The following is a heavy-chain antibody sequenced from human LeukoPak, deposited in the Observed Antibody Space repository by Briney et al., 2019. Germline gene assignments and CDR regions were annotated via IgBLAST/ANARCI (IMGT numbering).Heavy chain of an antibody. V-gene: IGHV4-59*08. CDR3: ARLRTRDGCNYIDY. Sequence: PSETLSLTCTVSGGSISSYYWSWIRQPPGKGLEWIGYIYYSGSTNYNPSLKSRVTISVDTSKNQFSLKLSSVTAADTAVYYCARLRTRDGCNYIDYWGQGTLVTVSS. CDR2: IYYSGST. J-gene: IGHJ4*02. D-gene: IGHD5-24*01. CDR1: GGSISSYY.